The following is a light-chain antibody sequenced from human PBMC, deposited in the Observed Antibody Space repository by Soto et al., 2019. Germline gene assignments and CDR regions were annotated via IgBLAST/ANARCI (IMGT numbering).Light chain of an antibody. J-gene: IGKJ1*01. CDR1: QSIGSW. Sequence: DIHMTPSPSILSASVGDRVPITCRASQSIGSWVAWYQQKPGKAPRLLIYKASTLKSGVPSRFSGSGSGTEFTLTISSLQPDDFATYYCQHYNSYSEAFGQGTKVDIK. V-gene: IGKV1-5*03. CDR3: QHYNSYSEA. CDR2: KAS.